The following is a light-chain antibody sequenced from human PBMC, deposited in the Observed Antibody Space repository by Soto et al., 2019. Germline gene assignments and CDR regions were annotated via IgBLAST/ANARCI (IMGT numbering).Light chain of an antibody. CDR1: SSNIGSNT. J-gene: IGLJ2*01. CDR3: AAWDDSLNGPVV. V-gene: IGLV1-44*01. CDR2: SNN. Sequence: QSVLTQPPSASGTPGQRVTISCSGSSSNIGSNTVNWYQQLPGTAPKLLIYSNNQRPSGVPDRFSGSKSGPSASLAISGLQSEYEADYYCAAWDDSLNGPVVFGGGTKVTVL.